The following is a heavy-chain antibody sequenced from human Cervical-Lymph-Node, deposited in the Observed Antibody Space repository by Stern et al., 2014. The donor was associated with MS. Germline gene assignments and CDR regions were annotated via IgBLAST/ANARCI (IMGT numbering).Heavy chain of an antibody. V-gene: IGHV1-69*01. J-gene: IGHJ4*02. CDR2: ITPIFGPA. Sequence: QVQLVESGAEVKKPGSSVKVSCKASGGDFSRNAFSWVRQVPGQGLEWMGAITPIFGPANYAQKFQGRVTITADESTSTAYMSLSSLKSEDTAVYYCARRSGNRGSYYDYWGQGTLVTVSS. CDR3: ARRSGNRGSYYDY. CDR1: GGDFSRNA. D-gene: IGHD1-26*01.